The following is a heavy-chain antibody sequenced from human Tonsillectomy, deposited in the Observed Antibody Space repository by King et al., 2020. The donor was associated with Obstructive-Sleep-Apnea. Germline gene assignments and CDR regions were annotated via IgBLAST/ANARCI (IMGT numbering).Heavy chain of an antibody. CDR1: GFTFSSYA. J-gene: IGHJ4*02. CDR3: ARERGYSYATGYFDY. Sequence: VQLVESGGGVVQPGRSLRLSCAASGFTFSSYAMHWVRQAPGKGLEWVAVISYDGNNKYYADSVKGRFTISRDNSRNTLYLQMHSLRADDTAVYYCARERGYSYATGYFDYWGQGTLVTVS. D-gene: IGHD5-18*01. V-gene: IGHV3-30-3*01. CDR2: ISYDGNNK.